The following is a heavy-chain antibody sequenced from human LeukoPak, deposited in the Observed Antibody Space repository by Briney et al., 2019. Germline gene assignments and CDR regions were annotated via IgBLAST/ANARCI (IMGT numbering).Heavy chain of an antibody. Sequence: ASVKVSCKASGYTFTNYDINWVRQASGQGLEWVGWMNPNSGNAGFAQKFRGRITMTGDTTTNTAYMEVFSLTSDDTAIYYCATQRWEKLHGSYYYDGMDVWGQGTTVTVS. V-gene: IGHV1-8*02. J-gene: IGHJ6*02. CDR3: ATQRWEKLHGSYYYDGMDV. D-gene: IGHD1-26*01. CDR2: MNPNSGNA. CDR1: GYTFTNYD.